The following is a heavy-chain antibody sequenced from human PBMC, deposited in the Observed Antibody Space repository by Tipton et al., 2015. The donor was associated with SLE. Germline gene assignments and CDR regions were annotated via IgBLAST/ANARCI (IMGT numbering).Heavy chain of an antibody. J-gene: IGHJ5*02. CDR1: NGSITSLYDY. V-gene: IGHV4-4*02. CDR3: ARAGGGDSNWFDP. CDR2: IHHRGTT. D-gene: IGHD2-21*01. Sequence: TLSLTCTVSNGSITSLYDYWGWVRQPPGMGLEWIGEIHHRGTTNYNPSLKSRVTISVDKSKSQFSLKLSSVTAADTAVYYCARAGGGDSNWFDPWGQGTLVTVSS.